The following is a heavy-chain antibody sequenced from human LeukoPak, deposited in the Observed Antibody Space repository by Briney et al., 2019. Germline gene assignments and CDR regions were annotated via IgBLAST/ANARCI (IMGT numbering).Heavy chain of an antibody. V-gene: IGHV4-4*07. D-gene: IGHD3-9*01. CDR3: ARCVYDILTGYSWDAFDI. Sequence: PSETLSLTCTVSGGSISSYYWSWIRQPAGKGLEWIGRIYTSGSTNYNPSLKSRVTMSVDTSKNQFSLKLSSVTAADTAVYYCARCVYDILTGYSWDAFDIWGQGTMVTVSS. CDR2: IYTSGST. J-gene: IGHJ3*02. CDR1: GGSISSYY.